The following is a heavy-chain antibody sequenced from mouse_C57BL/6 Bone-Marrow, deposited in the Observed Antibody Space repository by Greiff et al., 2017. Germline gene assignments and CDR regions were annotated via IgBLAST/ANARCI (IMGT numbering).Heavy chain of an antibody. Sequence: QVQLQQSGPELVKPGASVKLSCKASGYTFTSYDINWVKQRPGQGLEWIGWIYPRDGSTKYNEKFKGKATLTVDTSSSTAYMGLHSLTSEDSAVYFCARDYGSSYWYFDVWGKGTTVTVSS. D-gene: IGHD1-1*01. J-gene: IGHJ1*03. CDR3: ARDYGSSYWYFDV. V-gene: IGHV1-85*01. CDR1: GYTFTSYD. CDR2: IYPRDGST.